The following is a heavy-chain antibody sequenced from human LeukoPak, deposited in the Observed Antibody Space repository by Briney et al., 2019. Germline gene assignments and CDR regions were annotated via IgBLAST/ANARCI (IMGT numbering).Heavy chain of an antibody. V-gene: IGHV1-69*13. CDR3: ARGDLMVRGVMSELDH. CDR2: IIPIFGTA. J-gene: IGHJ4*02. CDR1: GGTFSSYA. Sequence: SVKVSCKASGGTFSSYAISWVRQAPGQGLEWMGGIIPIFGTANYAQKFQGRVTITADESTSTAYMELSSLRSEDTAVYYCARGDLMVRGVMSELDHWGQGTLVTVSS. D-gene: IGHD3-10*01.